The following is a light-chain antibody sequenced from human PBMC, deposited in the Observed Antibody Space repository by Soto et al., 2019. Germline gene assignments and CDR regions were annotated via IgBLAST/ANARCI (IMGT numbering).Light chain of an antibody. V-gene: IGLV2-14*01. CDR3: SSYTSSSTRV. CDR2: EVS. CDR1: SSDVGGYNY. J-gene: IGLJ1*01. Sequence: QSVLTQPASVSGSPGQSITISCTGTSSDVGGYNYVSWYQQHPGKAPKVMIYEVSKRPSGVSNRFSGSKSGNTASLTISGFQAEDEADYYCSSYTSSSTRVFGTGTKLTVL.